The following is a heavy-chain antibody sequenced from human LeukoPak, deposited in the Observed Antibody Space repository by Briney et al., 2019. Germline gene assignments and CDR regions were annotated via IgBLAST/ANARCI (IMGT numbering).Heavy chain of an antibody. Sequence: NPSETLSLTCTVSGGSISGYYWSWLRQPPGRGLEWIGYVHSSGSTNYNPSLKSRVTISVDPSKNQFSLKVTSVTTADTAVYHCARGGSYSGTFDYWGQGTLVTVSS. CDR1: GGSISGYY. J-gene: IGHJ4*02. CDR2: VHSSGST. V-gene: IGHV4-59*01. D-gene: IGHD1-26*01. CDR3: ARGGSYSGTFDY.